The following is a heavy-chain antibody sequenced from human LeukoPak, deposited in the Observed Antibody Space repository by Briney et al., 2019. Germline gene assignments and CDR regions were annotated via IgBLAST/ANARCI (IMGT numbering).Heavy chain of an antibody. V-gene: IGHV3-7*01. Sequence: GGSLRLSCAASGFTSSSYWMSWVRQAPGKGLEWVANIKQDGSEKYYVDSVKGRFTISRDNTKNSLYLQMNSLRVEDTAVYYCARDDTVTTRVGFIDWGQGTLVTVSS. J-gene: IGHJ4*02. D-gene: IGHD4-17*01. CDR3: ARDDTVTTRVGFID. CDR2: IKQDGSEK. CDR1: GFTSSSYW.